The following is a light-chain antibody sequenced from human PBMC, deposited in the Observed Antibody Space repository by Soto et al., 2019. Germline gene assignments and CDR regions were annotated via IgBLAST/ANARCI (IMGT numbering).Light chain of an antibody. V-gene: IGLV2-11*01. CDR1: SRDVGGYNY. J-gene: IGLJ2*01. CDR2: DVT. Sequence: QSVLTQPRSVSGSPGQSVTISCTGTSRDVGGYNYVSWYQQHPGKAPKLMIYDVTKRPSGVPDRFSGSKSGNTASLTISGLQAEDEADYHCCSYAGSYSYVIFGGGTKVTVL. CDR3: CSYAGSYSYVI.